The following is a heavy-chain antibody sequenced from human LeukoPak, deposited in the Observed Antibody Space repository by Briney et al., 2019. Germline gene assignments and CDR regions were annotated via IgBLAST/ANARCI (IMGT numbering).Heavy chain of an antibody. CDR1: GFTVSSNY. V-gene: IGHV3-21*01. CDR2: ISSSSSYI. Sequence: GGSLRLSCAASGFTVSSNYMSWVRQAPGKGLEWVSSISSSSSYIYYADSVKGRFTISRDNAKNSLYLQMNSLRAEDTAVYYCARDPYYDSSGYSGDYWGQGTLVTVSS. CDR3: ARDPYYDSSGYSGDY. D-gene: IGHD3-22*01. J-gene: IGHJ4*02.